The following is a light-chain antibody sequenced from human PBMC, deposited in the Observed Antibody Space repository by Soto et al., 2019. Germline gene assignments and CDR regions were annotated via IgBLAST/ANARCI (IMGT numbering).Light chain of an antibody. CDR3: QQYNNWPPWA. CDR1: QSVTSN. CDR2: GAS. Sequence: EIVMTQSPATLSVSPGESATLSCRASQSVTSNLAWYQQKPGQAPRLLIYGASTRATGIPARFSGSGSGTEFTLTISSLQSEDFAFYFCQQYNNWPPWAFGQGTKVDIK. V-gene: IGKV3D-15*01. J-gene: IGKJ1*01.